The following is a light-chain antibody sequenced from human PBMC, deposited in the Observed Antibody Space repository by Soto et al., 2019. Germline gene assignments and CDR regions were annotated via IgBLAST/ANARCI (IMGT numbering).Light chain of an antibody. J-gene: IGKJ1*01. Sequence: IVMTQSPATPSVSPGERATLSCRASQNINSNLAWYRQKPGQAPRLLIYGASTRATDIPARFSGSGSGTDFTLTISSLQAEDFAVYYCQQYSNWPPSWTFGQGTKVHIK. V-gene: IGKV3-15*01. CDR3: QQYSNWPPSWT. CDR1: QNINSN. CDR2: GAS.